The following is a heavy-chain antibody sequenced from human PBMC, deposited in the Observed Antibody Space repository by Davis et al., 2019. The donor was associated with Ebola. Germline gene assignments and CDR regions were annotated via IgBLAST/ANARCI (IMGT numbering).Heavy chain of an antibody. Sequence: SVKVSCKASGGTFSSYAISWVRQAPGQGLEWMGGIIPIFGTANYAQKFQGRVTITRDTSASTAYMELSSLSSEDTAVYYCARDSGSYYNWFDPWGQGTLVTVSS. CDR1: GGTFSSYA. D-gene: IGHD1-26*01. V-gene: IGHV1-69*05. CDR2: IIPIFGTA. CDR3: ARDSGSYYNWFDP. J-gene: IGHJ5*02.